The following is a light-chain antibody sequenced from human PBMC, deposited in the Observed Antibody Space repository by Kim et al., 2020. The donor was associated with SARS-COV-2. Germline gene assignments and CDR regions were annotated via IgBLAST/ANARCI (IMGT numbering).Light chain of an antibody. Sequence: ALGQTVRITCQGDSLRSYYASWYQQKPGQAPVLVIYGKNNRPSGIPDRFSGSSSGNTASLTITGAQAEDEADYYCNSRDSSCNHLVFGGGTQLTVL. CDR3: NSRDSSCNHLV. J-gene: IGLJ2*01. V-gene: IGLV3-19*01. CDR1: SLRSYY. CDR2: GKN.